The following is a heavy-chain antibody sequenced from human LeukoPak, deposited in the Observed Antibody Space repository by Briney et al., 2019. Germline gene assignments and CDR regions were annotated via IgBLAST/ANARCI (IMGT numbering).Heavy chain of an antibody. CDR3: AKEYHRVHDAFDT. J-gene: IGHJ3*02. CDR2: ISYDGSKK. Sequence: PGGSLRLSCAASGFTFSSESMHWVRQAPGKGLEWVAVISYDGSKKYSADSVKGRFTISRDNSKSTVYLQMNSLTTEDTAVYHCAKEYHRVHDAFDTWGQGTTVTVSS. V-gene: IGHV3-30*18. CDR1: GFTFSSES. D-gene: IGHD2-2*01.